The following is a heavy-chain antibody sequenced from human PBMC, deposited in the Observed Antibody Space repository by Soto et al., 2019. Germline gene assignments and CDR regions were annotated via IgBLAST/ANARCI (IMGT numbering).Heavy chain of an antibody. CDR3: ARGRSRLPVEYYYYGMDV. V-gene: IGHV4-34*01. D-gene: IGHD2-15*01. CDR2: INHSGST. CDR1: GGSFCGYY. Sequence: KASETLSLTCAVYGGSFCGYYWSWIRQPPGKGLEWIGEINHSGSTNYNPSLKSRVTISVDTSKNQFSLKLSSVTAADTAVYYCARGRSRLPVEYYYYGMDVWGQGTTVTVSS. J-gene: IGHJ6*02.